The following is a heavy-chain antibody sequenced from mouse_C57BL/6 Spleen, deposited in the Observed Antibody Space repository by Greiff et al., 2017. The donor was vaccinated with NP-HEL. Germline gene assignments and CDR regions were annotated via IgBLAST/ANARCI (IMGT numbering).Heavy chain of an antibody. D-gene: IGHD1-1*01. J-gene: IGHJ3*01. CDR2: IYPSDSET. CDR1: GYTFTSYW. CDR3: AREGRTTVETFAY. V-gene: IGHV1-61*01. Sequence: QVQLQQPGAELVRPGSSVKLSCKASGYTFTSYWMDWVKQSHGQGLEWIGNIYPSDSETHYNQKFKDKATLTVDKSSSTAYMQLSSLTSEDSAVYYCAREGRTTVETFAYWGQGTLVTVSA.